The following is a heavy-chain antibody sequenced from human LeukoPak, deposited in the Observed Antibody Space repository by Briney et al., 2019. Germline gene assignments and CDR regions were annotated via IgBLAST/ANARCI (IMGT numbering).Heavy chain of an antibody. CDR1: GGSISSGSYY. Sequence: PSETLSLTCTVSGGSISSGSYYWSWIRQPAGKGLEWIGRIYTSGSTNYNPSLKSRVTISVDTSKNQFSLKLSSLTAADPAGYYCASRGSYSYHYYMDVWGQGTTVTVSS. V-gene: IGHV4-61*02. CDR3: ASRGSYSYHYYMDV. J-gene: IGHJ6*03. CDR2: IYTSGST. D-gene: IGHD1-26*01.